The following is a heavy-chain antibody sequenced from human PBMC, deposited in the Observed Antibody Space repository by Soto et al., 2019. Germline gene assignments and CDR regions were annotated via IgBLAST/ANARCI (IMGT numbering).Heavy chain of an antibody. CDR2: INHSGST. D-gene: IGHD3-3*01. CDR1: GGSFSGYD. Sequence: PSETLSLTCAVYGGSFSGYDWSWIRQPPGKGLEWIGEINHSGSTNYNPSLKSRVTISVDTSKNQFSLKLSSVTAADTAVYYCARGLVLRFLEWSYNYYYYMDVWGKGTTVTVSS. CDR3: ARGLVLRFLEWSYNYYYYMDV. V-gene: IGHV4-34*01. J-gene: IGHJ6*03.